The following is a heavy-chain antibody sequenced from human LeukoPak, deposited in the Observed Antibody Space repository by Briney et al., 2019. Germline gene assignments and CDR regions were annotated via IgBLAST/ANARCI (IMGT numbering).Heavy chain of an antibody. V-gene: IGHV3-30*18. Sequence: GGSLRLSCAASGFTFSGFGIHWVRQAPGKGLEWVAVISFDGSKKYYADSVKGRFIISRDNSKNTLDLQMNSLRAEDTAVYYCAKVRGCSNGVCYKGGMDVWGQGTTVTVSS. CDR3: AKVRGCSNGVCYKGGMDV. J-gene: IGHJ6*02. CDR1: GFTFSGFG. D-gene: IGHD2-8*01. CDR2: ISFDGSKK.